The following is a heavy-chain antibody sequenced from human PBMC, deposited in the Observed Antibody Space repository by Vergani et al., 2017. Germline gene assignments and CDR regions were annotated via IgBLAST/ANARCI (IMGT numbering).Heavy chain of an antibody. D-gene: IGHD4-11*01. Sequence: QVQLQQWGGGLLKPSETLSLTCVVNGGSFTSYNWTWIRQSPGEGLEWVGDIDHTGRPDYNPSLKSRLTISVDKSRNQFSLTLNSVTATDTAIYFCSRVNTETNGHLYYYYYMDVVGQGTAVTVS. CDR3: SRVNTETNGHLYYYYYMDV. CDR1: GGSFTSYN. J-gene: IGHJ6*03. CDR2: IDHTGRP. V-gene: IGHV4-34*01.